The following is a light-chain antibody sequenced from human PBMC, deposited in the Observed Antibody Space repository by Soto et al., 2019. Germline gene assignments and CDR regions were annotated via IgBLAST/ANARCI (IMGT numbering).Light chain of an antibody. CDR3: QQRSNWPPIT. Sequence: TPSPATLSLSPGESATLSCRASQSVSSYLAWYQQKPGQAPRLLIYDASNRATGIPARFSGSGSGTDFTLTISSLEPEDFAVYYCQQRSNWPPITFGQGTRLEIK. CDR2: DAS. CDR1: QSVSSY. V-gene: IGKV3-11*01. J-gene: IGKJ5*01.